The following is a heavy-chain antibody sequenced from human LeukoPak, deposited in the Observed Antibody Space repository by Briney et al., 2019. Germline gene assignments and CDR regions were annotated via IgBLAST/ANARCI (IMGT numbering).Heavy chain of an antibody. V-gene: IGHV4-39*07. D-gene: IGHD3-9*01. CDR3: ARQPATYYELLTGSHSSDLDY. CDR2: IYYSGST. Sequence: SETLSLTCTVSGGSISSSTYYWGWIRQPPGKGLEWIGSIYYSGSTYYNPSLKSRVIISVDTSKNQFSLKLSSVTAADTAVYYCARQPATYYELLTGSHSSDLDYWGQGTLVTVSS. J-gene: IGHJ4*02. CDR1: GGSISSSTYY.